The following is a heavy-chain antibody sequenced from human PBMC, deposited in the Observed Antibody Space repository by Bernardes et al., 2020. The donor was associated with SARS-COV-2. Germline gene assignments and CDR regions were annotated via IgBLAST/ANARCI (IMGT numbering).Heavy chain of an antibody. CDR3: ARDRNTIFGVIRGDV. CDR2: VYDNVTT. D-gene: IGHD3-3*01. CDR1: GGSINSHY. J-gene: IGHJ6*02. Sequence: SETLSLTCNVSGGSINSHYWGWIRQPPGKGLEWIGYVYDNVTTNYNPSLKSRVTISLDTSKNQFSLKLRSVTAADTAVYYCARDRNTIFGVIRGDVWGQGTTVIVSS. V-gene: IGHV4-59*11.